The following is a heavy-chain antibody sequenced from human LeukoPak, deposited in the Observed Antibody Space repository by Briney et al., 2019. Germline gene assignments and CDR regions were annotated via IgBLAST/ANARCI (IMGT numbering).Heavy chain of an antibody. Sequence: KPSETLSLTCAVYGGSFSGYYWSWIRQPPGKGLEWIGEINHSGSTNYNPSLKSRVTISVDTSKNQFSLKLSSVTAADTAVYYCARGPRIAARRYRAFDIWGQGTMVTVSS. D-gene: IGHD6-6*01. J-gene: IGHJ3*02. CDR1: GGSFSGYY. CDR2: INHSGST. CDR3: ARGPRIAARRYRAFDI. V-gene: IGHV4-34*01.